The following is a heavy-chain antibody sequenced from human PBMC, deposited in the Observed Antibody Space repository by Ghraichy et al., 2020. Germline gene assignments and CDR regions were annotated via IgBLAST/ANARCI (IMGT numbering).Heavy chain of an antibody. CDR1: GFTFSDYY. D-gene: IGHD6-13*01. CDR3: ASPRYSSSWYGYYYYGMDV. CDR2: ISSSGSTI. Sequence: GESMNISCAASGFTFSDYYMSWIRQAPGKGLEWVSYISSSGSTIYYADSVKGRFTISRDNAKNSLYLQMNSLRAEDTAVYYCASPRYSSSWYGYYYYGMDVWGQGTTVTVSS. J-gene: IGHJ6*02. V-gene: IGHV3-11*01.